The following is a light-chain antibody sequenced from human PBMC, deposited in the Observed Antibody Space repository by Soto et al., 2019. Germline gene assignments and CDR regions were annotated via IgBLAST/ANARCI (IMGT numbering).Light chain of an antibody. CDR3: QSYDSSLDVV. Sequence: QSVLTQPPSVSGAPGQRVTISCTGSSSNIGAGYDVHWYQQLPGTAPKLLIHGNSNRPSGVPDRFSGSKSGTSASLAITGLQAEDEADYYCQSYDSSLDVVFGGGTQLTVL. CDR1: SSNIGAGYD. J-gene: IGLJ2*01. CDR2: GNS. V-gene: IGLV1-40*01.